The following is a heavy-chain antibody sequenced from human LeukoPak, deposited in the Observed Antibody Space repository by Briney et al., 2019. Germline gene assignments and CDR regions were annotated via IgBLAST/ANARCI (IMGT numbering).Heavy chain of an antibody. CDR1: GGSFSGYY. CDR3: ARRGSRRWFDP. CDR2: INHSGST. J-gene: IGHJ5*02. D-gene: IGHD2-2*01. Sequence: ASETLSPTCAVYGGSFSGYYWSWIRQPPGKGLEWIGEINHSGSTNYNPSLKSRVTISVDTSKNQFSLKLSSVTAADTAVYYCARRGSRRWFDPWGQGTLVTVSS. V-gene: IGHV4-34*01.